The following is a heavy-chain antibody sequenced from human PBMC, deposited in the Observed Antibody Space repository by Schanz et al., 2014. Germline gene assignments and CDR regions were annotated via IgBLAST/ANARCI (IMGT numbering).Heavy chain of an antibody. Sequence: QVQLQESGPGLVKPSQTLSLTCGVFGGSFSGYYWSWVRQPPGKGLEWIGEIYHSGNTNYNASLKSRGTISVDKAKNQCSLKVRSVTAADTAVYYCARDSLRGATGGYGMDVWGQGTTXTVSS. CDR1: GGSFSGYY. CDR3: ARDSLRGATGGYGMDV. V-gene: IGHV4-34*09. CDR2: IYHSGNT. J-gene: IGHJ6*02. D-gene: IGHD2-8*02.